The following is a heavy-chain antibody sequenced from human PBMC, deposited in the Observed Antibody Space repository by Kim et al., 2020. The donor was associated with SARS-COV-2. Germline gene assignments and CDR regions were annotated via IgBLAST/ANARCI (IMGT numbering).Heavy chain of an antibody. Sequence: PSLKSRVTISVATSKNQFSLKLSSVTAADTAVYYCAREERFVSPPTVTEGGFDYWGQGTLVTVSS. D-gene: IGHD4-4*01. CDR3: AREERFVSPPTVTEGGFDY. J-gene: IGHJ4*02. V-gene: IGHV4-31*02.